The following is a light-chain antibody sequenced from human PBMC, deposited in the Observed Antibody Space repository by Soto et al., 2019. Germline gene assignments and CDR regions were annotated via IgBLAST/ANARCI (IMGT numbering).Light chain of an antibody. V-gene: IGKV3-11*01. Sequence: IVLTQSRVNLSLYPGQRATLSCRASQSVSSYLAWYQQKPGQAPRRLIYEAANRAAGTPARFSGSGSGTHFTLTIRALQPEDFTVYYWQQRRYSLTFGGGNKVAI. J-gene: IGKJ4*01. CDR3: QQRRYSLT. CDR2: EAA. CDR1: QSVSSY.